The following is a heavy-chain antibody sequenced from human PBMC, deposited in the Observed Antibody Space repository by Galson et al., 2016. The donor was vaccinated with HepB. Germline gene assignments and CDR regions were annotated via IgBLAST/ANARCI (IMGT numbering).Heavy chain of an antibody. D-gene: IGHD2-2*01. CDR2: IYYSGST. V-gene: IGHV4-61*01. J-gene: IGHJ4*02. CDR1: GGSVNSGSYY. CDR3: ARSARYCSGTSCYLPYFDY. Sequence: ETLSLTCTVSGGSVNSGSYYWSWIRQPPGEGLEWIGYIYYSGSTNYNPSLKSRVTILVDTSKNQFSLKLSSVTAADTAVYYCARSARYCSGTSCYLPYFDYWGQGTLVTVSS.